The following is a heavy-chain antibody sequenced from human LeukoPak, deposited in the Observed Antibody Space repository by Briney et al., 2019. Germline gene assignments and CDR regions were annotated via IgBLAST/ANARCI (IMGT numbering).Heavy chain of an antibody. CDR2: IYYSGST. CDR1: GGSISSHY. CDR3: ARHSAFRGLDY. J-gene: IGHJ4*02. Sequence: SETLSLTCTVSGGSISSHYWSWIRQPPGKGLEWIGYIYYSGSTKFNPSLKSRVTISVDTSKNQFSLKLSSVTAADTAVYYCARHSAFRGLDYWGQGTLVTVSS. V-gene: IGHV4-59*08.